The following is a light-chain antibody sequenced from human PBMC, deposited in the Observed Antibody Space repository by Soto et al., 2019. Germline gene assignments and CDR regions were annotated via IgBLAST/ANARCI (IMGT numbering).Light chain of an antibody. CDR3: QQYNNWPPIT. Sequence: EIVMTQSPATLSVSPGERATLSCRASQRVSSNLAWYQQKPGQAPRLLIYGASTRATGIPARFSGRVSGTDFTLTISSLQSEDFAVYYCQQYNNWPPITFGGGTKVEIK. J-gene: IGKJ4*01. V-gene: IGKV3-15*01. CDR1: QRVSSN. CDR2: GAS.